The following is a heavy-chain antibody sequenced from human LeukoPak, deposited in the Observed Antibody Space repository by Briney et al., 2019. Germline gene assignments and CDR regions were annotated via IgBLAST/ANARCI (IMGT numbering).Heavy chain of an antibody. CDR1: GFTFSSYG. J-gene: IGHJ5*02. D-gene: IGHD2-21*02. V-gene: IGHV3-33*01. CDR2: IWYDGSNK. Sequence: PGRSLRLSCAASGFTFSSYGMHWVRQAPGKGLEWVAVIWYDGSNKYYADSVKGRFTISRDNSKNTLYLQMNSLRAEDTAGYYCARGLAYCGGGCYSTDWFDPWGQGTLVTVSS. CDR3: ARGLAYCGGGCYSTDWFDP.